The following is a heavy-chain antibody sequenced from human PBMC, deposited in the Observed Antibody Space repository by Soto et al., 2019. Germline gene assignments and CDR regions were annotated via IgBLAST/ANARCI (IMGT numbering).Heavy chain of an antibody. V-gene: IGHV3-23*01. D-gene: IGHD4-17*01. CDR3: AKDKASTVTASSFDY. CDR1: GFTFSSYA. CDR2: ISGSGGST. J-gene: IGHJ4*02. Sequence: PGGSLRLSCAASGFTFSSYAMSWVRQAPGKGLEWVSAISGSGGSTYYADSVKGRFTISRDNSKNTLYLQMNSLRAEDAAVYYCAKDKASTVTASSFDYWGQGTLVTVSS.